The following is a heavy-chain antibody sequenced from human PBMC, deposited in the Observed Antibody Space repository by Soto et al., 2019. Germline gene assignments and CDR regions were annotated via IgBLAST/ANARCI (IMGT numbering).Heavy chain of an antibody. J-gene: IGHJ4*02. V-gene: IGHV4-31*03. CDR3: AYGSGSPYYFHF. CDR1: GGSISGSGYY. CDR2: IYYGGST. Sequence: PSETLSLTCTVSGGSISGSGYYWNWIRQHPGKGLEWIGYIYYGGSTYYNPSLRSRVIISVDTSKNQFSLRLSSVTASDTAVYYCAYGSGSPYYFHFWGQGTPVTVSS. D-gene: IGHD3-10*01.